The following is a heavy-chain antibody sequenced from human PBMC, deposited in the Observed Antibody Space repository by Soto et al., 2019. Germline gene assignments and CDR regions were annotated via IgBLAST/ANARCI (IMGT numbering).Heavy chain of an antibody. CDR2: IYYSGST. V-gene: IGHV4-31*03. CDR1: GGSISSGGYY. Sequence: SETLSLTCTVSGGSISSGGYYWSWIRQHPGRGLEWIGYIYYSGSTYYNPSLKSRVTISVDTSKNQFSLKLSSVTAADTAVYYCARVRMNWFDPWGQGTLVTVSS. J-gene: IGHJ5*02. CDR3: ARVRMNWFDP.